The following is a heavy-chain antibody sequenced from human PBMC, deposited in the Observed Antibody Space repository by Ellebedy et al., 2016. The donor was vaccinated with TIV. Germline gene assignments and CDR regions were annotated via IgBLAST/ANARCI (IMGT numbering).Heavy chain of an antibody. CDR1: GYTFTGYA. CDR3: ARVGGGCGGGGCDFDY. V-gene: IGHV7-4-1*02. J-gene: IGHJ4*02. Sequence: ASVKVSCKASGYTFTGYAMNWVRRAPGHGLEWLGWINTNTGNPTYAQGFTGRFVFSLDTSVSTAYLQISSLKADDTAVYYCARVGGGCGGGGCDFDYWGQGTLVTVSS. D-gene: IGHD2-15*01. CDR2: INTNTGNP.